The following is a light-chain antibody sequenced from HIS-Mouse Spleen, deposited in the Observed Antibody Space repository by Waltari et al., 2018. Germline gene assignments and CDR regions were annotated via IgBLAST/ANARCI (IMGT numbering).Light chain of an antibody. CDR3: SSYAGSNNLV. CDR1: RSHVGGYNY. Sequence: QSALTQPPSASGSPGQSVPISCTGTRSHVGGYNYVSWYQPHPGKAPKLMIYEVSKRPSGVPDRFSGSKSGNTASLTVSGLQAEDEADYYCSSYAGSNNLVFGGGTKLTVL. V-gene: IGLV2-8*01. J-gene: IGLJ2*01. CDR2: EVS.